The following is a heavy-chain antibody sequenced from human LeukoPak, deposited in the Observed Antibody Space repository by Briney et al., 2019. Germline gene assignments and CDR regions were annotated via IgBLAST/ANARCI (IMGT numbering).Heavy chain of an antibody. Sequence: PSETLSLTCTVSGGSISSYYWSWIRQPPGKGLEWIGYIYYSGSTNYNPSLKSRVTISVDTSKNQFSLKLSSVTAADTAVYYCARVARELQLRYYYYYYMDVWGKGTTVTISS. CDR2: IYYSGST. V-gene: IGHV4-59*01. CDR1: GGSISSYY. CDR3: ARVARELQLRYYYYYYMDV. J-gene: IGHJ6*03. D-gene: IGHD1-26*01.